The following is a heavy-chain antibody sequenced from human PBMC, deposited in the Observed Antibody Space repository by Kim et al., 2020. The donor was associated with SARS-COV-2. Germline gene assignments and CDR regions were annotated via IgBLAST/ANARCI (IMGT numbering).Heavy chain of an antibody. CDR1: GGSISSSNW. V-gene: IGHV4-4*02. CDR2: IYHSGST. CDR3: ARGRYSSGWYYWYFDL. Sequence: SETLSLTCAVSGGSISSSNWWSWVRQPPGKGLEWIGEIYHSGSTNYNPSLKSRVTISVDKSKNQFSLKLSSVTAADTAVYYCARGRYSSGWYYWYFDLWGRGTLVTVSS. D-gene: IGHD6-19*01. J-gene: IGHJ2*01.